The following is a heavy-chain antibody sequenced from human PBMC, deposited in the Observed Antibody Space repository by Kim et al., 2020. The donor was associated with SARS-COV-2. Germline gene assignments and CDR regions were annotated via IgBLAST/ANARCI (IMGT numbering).Heavy chain of an antibody. CDR3: ARSNYDILTGYLYYFDY. V-gene: IGHV4-31*03. Sequence: SETLSLTCTVSGGSISSGGYYWSWIRQHPGKGLEWIGYIYYSGSTYYNPSLKSRVTISVDTSKNQFSLKLSSVTAADTAVYYCARSNYDILTGYLYYFDYWGQGTLVTVSS. CDR2: IYYSGST. J-gene: IGHJ4*02. CDR1: GGSISSGGYY. D-gene: IGHD3-9*01.